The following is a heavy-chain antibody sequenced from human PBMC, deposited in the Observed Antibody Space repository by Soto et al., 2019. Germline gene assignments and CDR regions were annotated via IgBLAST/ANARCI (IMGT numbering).Heavy chain of an antibody. CDR1: GSTFNNFA. CDR3: ARAIKRWEVNSYFDY. D-gene: IGHD1-26*01. J-gene: IGHJ4*02. CDR2: IVVISNTA. Sequence: QVVLLQSGAEVKEPGSSVRVSCKVSGSTFNNFAFSWVRQAPGHGPEWMGGIVVISNTADYSQRFQDRVTITADTSTNTLYMELGRLTFEDTAVYYCARAIKRWEVNSYFDYWGQGTLVTVSS. V-gene: IGHV1-69*06.